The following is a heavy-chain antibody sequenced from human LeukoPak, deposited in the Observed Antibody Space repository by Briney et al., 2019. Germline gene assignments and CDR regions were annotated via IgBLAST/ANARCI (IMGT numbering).Heavy chain of an antibody. Sequence: GASVKVSCKVSGYTLNELFMHWVRQSPGKGLEWMGSFHPEDGETIYAQKFQGRVSMTEDTSTDTAYIELSSLKSEDTAVYYCAADRFCTSTTCFGNWFDPWGQGTLVTVSS. V-gene: IGHV1-24*01. CDR2: FHPEDGET. D-gene: IGHD2-2*01. CDR1: GYTLNELF. CDR3: AADRFCTSTTCFGNWFDP. J-gene: IGHJ5*02.